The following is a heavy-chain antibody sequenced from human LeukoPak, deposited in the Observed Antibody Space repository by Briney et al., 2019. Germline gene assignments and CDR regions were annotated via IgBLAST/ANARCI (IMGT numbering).Heavy chain of an antibody. J-gene: IGHJ5*02. CDR3: ARTLRSRSLKWFDP. Sequence: GGSLRLSCAASGFTVSSDYMSWVRQVPGKGLEWVSIIYSSNSTYYADSVKGRFTISRDISKNILHLQMNSLRAEDTAVYYCARTLRSRSLKWFDPWGQGTPVTVSS. V-gene: IGHV3-66*01. CDR1: GFTVSSDY. CDR2: IYSSNST.